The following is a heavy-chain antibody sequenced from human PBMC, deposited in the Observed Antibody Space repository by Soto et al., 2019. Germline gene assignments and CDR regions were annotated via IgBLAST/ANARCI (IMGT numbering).Heavy chain of an antibody. CDR1: GFTFSSYS. V-gene: IGHV3-48*02. Sequence: EVQLVESGGGLVQPGGSLRLSCAASGFTFSSYSMNWVCQAPGKGLEWVSYNSSSSSTIYYADSVKGRFTISRDNAKNSLYLQMNSLRDEDTAVYYCARDKTGSSWYYYYGMYVWGQGTTVTVSS. J-gene: IGHJ6*02. CDR2: NSSSSSTI. D-gene: IGHD6-13*01. CDR3: ARDKTGSSWYYYYGMYV.